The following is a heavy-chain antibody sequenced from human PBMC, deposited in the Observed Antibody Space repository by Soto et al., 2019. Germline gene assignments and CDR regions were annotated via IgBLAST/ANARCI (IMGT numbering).Heavy chain of an antibody. CDR1: GYTFTSYG. V-gene: IGHV1-18*01. J-gene: IGHJ3*02. D-gene: IGHD3-3*01. CDR3: ARAPIFGGQSGAFDI. CDR2: ISAYNGNT. Sequence: ASVKVSCKASGYTFTSYGISWVRQAPGQGLEWMGWISAYNGNTNYAQKLQGRVTRTTDTSTSTAYMELRSLRSDDTAVYYCARAPIFGGQSGAFDIWGQGTMVTVSS.